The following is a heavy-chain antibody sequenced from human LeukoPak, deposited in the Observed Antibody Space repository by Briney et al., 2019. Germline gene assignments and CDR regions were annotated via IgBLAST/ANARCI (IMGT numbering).Heavy chain of an antibody. CDR2: IDSSGTT. CDR3: AVRFGTLASIS. V-gene: IGHV4-4*07. Sequence: ASETLSLTCTLSGASITGYYWSWIRQPAGSGLGWIGHIDSSGTTNYNPSLQSRVTMSQDTSKNQFSLKLSSVTAADRAVYYCAVRFGTLASISWGQGTLVSVSS. J-gene: IGHJ5*02. D-gene: IGHD3-10*01. CDR1: GASITGYY.